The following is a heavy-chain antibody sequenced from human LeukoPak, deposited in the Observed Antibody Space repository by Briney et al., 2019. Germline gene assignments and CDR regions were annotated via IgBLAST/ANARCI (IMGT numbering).Heavy chain of an antibody. CDR2: SGSGGST. CDR3: AKYSGYSYGHHDY. CDR1: GFTFSSYA. Sequence: PGGSLRFSCAASGFTFSSYAMSWVRQAPGKGLEWVSTSGSGGSTYYADSVKGRFTISRDNSKNTLYLQMNSLRAEDTAVYYCAKYSGYSYGHHDYWGQGTLVTVSS. V-gene: IGHV3-23*01. D-gene: IGHD5-18*01. J-gene: IGHJ4*02.